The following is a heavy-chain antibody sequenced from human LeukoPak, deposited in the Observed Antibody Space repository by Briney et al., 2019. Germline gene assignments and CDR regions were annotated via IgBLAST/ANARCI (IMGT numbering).Heavy chain of an antibody. CDR1: GFTFSSYG. CDR3: AKDRDSSGWGFDP. Sequence: PGGSLRLSCAASGFTFSSYGMHWVRQAPGKGLEWVAVIWYDGSNKYYADSVKGRFTISRDNSKNTLYLQMNSLRAEDTAVYYCAKDRDSSGWGFDPWGQGTLVTVSS. CDR2: IWYDGSNK. V-gene: IGHV3-30*02. D-gene: IGHD6-19*01. J-gene: IGHJ5*02.